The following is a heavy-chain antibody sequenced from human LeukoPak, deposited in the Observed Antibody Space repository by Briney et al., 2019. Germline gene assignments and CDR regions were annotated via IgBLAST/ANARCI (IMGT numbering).Heavy chain of an antibody. J-gene: IGHJ4*02. CDR3: AKVRVVGAIGREFDY. CDR1: GFTFSSYG. CDR2: IRYDGSNK. Sequence: GGSLRLSCAASGFTFSSYGMHWVRQAPGKGLEWVAFIRYDGSNKYYADSVKGRLTISRDNSKNTLYLQMNSLRAEDTAVYYCAKVRVVGAIGREFDYWGQGTLVTVSS. D-gene: IGHD3-3*01. V-gene: IGHV3-30*02.